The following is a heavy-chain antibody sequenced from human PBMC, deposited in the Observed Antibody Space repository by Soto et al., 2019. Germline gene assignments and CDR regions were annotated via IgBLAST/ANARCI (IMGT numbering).Heavy chain of an antibody. Sequence: SVKVSCKASGGTFSSYAISWVRQAPGQGLEWMGRIIPIFGIANYAQKFQGRVTITADKSTSTAYMELSSLRSEDTAVYYCARGGGDCCRHPTRPCFDSWGQGTMVTVSS. CDR2: IIPIFGIA. D-gene: IGHD2-21*02. CDR3: ARGGGDCCRHPTRPCFDS. CDR1: GGTFSSYA. V-gene: IGHV1-69*04. J-gene: IGHJ4*02.